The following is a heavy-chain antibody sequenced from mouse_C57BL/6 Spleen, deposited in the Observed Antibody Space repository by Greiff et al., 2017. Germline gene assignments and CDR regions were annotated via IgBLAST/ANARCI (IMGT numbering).Heavy chain of an antibody. CDR1: GYTFTSYW. CDR3: AIDGSSPYWYFDV. V-gene: IGHV1-74*01. D-gene: IGHD1-1*01. CDR2: IHPSDSDT. J-gene: IGHJ1*03. Sequence: QVHVKQPGAELVKPGASVKVSCKASGYTFTSYWMHWVKQRPGQGLEWIGRIHPSDSDTNYNHKFKGKATLTVDKASSTADMQLSGLTSEDSAVYYCAIDGSSPYWYFDVWGTGTTVTVSS.